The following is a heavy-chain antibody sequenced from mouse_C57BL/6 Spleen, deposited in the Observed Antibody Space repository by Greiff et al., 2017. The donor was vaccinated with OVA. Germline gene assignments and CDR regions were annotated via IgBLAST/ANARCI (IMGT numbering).Heavy chain of an antibody. V-gene: IGHV8-12*01. CDR3: ARRGGYDDYFDY. CDR2: IYWDGDK. CDR1: GFSLSTSGMG. J-gene: IGHJ2*01. D-gene: IGHD2-2*01. Sequence: QVTLKVCGPGILQSSQTLSLTCSFSGFSLSTSGMGVSWIRQPSGKGLEWLAHIYWDGDKRYNPSLKSRLTISKDTSRNQVFLKITSVDTADTATYYCARRGGYDDYFDYWGQGTTLTVSS.